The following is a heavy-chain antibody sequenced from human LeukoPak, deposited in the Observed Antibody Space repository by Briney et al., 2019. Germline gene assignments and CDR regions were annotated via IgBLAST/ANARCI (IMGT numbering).Heavy chain of an antibody. CDR1: GGSISSDAYS. CDR2: IFHSGST. CDR3: ARATAMVTYFDD. V-gene: IGHV4-30-2*01. Sequence: SETLSLTCAVSGGSISSDAYSWNWIRQPPGKGLEWIGYIFHSGSTYYNPSLKSRVTMSVDRSKNQFSLRLSSVTAADAAVYYCARATAMVTYFDDWSQGTLVTVSS. J-gene: IGHJ4*02. D-gene: IGHD5-18*01.